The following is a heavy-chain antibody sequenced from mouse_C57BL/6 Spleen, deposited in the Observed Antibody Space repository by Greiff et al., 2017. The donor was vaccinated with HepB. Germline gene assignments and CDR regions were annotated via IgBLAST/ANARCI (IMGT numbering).Heavy chain of an antibody. V-gene: IGHV1-22*01. CDR2: INPNNGGT. CDR3: ARGSRQLRLLTHFDY. J-gene: IGHJ2*01. Sequence: EVKLQESGPELVKPGASVKMSCKASGYTFTDYNMHWVKQSHGKSLEWIGYINPNNGGTSYNQKFKGKATLTVNKSSSTAYMELRSLTSEDSAVYYCARGSRQLRLLTHFDYWGQGTTLTVSS. D-gene: IGHD3-2*02. CDR1: GYTFTDYN.